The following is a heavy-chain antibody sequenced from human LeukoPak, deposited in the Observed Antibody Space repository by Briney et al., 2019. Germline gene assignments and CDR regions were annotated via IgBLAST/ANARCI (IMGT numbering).Heavy chain of an antibody. CDR2: VDFSGTT. CDR1: GGSITGYY. D-gene: IGHD1-14*01. J-gene: IGHJ3*01. Sequence: SETLSLTCTVSGGSITGYYWSWIRQPPGRGLEWIGYVDFSGTTSFNPSLKSRVTISVDTSENQFSLRLSSVTAADTAVYYCARERYLAYDVFDYWGQGTMVTVSS. CDR3: ARERYLAYDVFDY. V-gene: IGHV4-59*01.